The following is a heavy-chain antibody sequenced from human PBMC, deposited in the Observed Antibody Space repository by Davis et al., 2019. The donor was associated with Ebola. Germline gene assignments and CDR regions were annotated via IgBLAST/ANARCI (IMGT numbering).Heavy chain of an antibody. CDR2: IDPSDSYT. CDR1: GYRFTSYW. D-gene: IGHD6-13*01. V-gene: IGHV5-10-1*01. Sequence: KVSCKGSGYRFTSYWINWVRQMPGKGLEWMGMIDPSDSYTNYSPSLQGHVTISVDTSINTAYLQWSSLKASDSAVYYCARSIAAAFDSYFDYWGQGTLFTVSS. J-gene: IGHJ4*02. CDR3: ARSIAAAFDSYFDY.